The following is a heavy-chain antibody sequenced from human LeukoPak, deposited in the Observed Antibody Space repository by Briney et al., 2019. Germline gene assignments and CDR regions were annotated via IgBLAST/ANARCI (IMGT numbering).Heavy chain of an antibody. CDR2: IYTSGCT. Sequence: SETLSLTCTVSGGSISNYYWSWVRQPAGKGLEWIGRIYTSGCTDYNPSLKSRVTMSVDTSKNHFSLRLTSVTAADTAVYYCARGPPPDFDYWGQGTLVTVSS. CDR1: GGSISNYY. V-gene: IGHV4-4*07. J-gene: IGHJ4*02. CDR3: ARGPPPDFDY.